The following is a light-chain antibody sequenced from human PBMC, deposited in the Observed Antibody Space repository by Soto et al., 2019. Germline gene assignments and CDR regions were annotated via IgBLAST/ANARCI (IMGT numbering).Light chain of an antibody. Sequence: DIQMTQSNSTLSASVGDRVTITCRASQTISSCLAWYQHKPGKAPRLLIYNASTIESGIPARFSGSGSGTDFTLTISSLQPDDFAAYYCQHCSSYSQAFGQGTKVDIK. J-gene: IGKJ1*01. CDR2: NAS. CDR3: QHCSSYSQA. V-gene: IGKV1-5*03. CDR1: QTISSC.